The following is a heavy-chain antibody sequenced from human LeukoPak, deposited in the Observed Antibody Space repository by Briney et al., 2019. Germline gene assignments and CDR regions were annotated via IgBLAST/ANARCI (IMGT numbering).Heavy chain of an antibody. CDR2: ISGDGGST. CDR1: GFIFDDYA. J-gene: IGHJ4*02. Sequence: GGSLRLSCAASGFIFDDYAMHWVRQAPGKGLEWVSLISGDGGSTYYADSVKGRFTISRDNSKNSLYLQMNSLRTEDTALYYCAKNPSGYGDYVDGCYFDYWGQGTLVTVSS. D-gene: IGHD4-17*01. CDR3: AKNPSGYGDYVDGCYFDY. V-gene: IGHV3-43*02.